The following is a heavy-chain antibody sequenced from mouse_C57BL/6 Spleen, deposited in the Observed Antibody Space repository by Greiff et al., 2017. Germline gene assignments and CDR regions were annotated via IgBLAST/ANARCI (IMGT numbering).Heavy chain of an antibody. CDR3: TRDAGVYYFDY. V-gene: IGHV5-9-1*02. D-gene: IGHD1-1*01. CDR1: GFTFSSYA. CDR2: ISSGGDYI. Sequence: EVKLMESGEGLVKPGGSLKLSCAASGFTFSSYAMSWVRQTPEKRLEWVAYISSGGDYIYYADTVKGRSTISRDNARNTLYLQMSSLKSEDTAMYYCTRDAGVYYFDYWGQGTTLTVSS. J-gene: IGHJ2*01.